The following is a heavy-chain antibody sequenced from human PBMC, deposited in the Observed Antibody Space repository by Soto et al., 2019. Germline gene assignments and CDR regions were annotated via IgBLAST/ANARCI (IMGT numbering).Heavy chain of an antibody. CDR2: IYSGGST. CDR1: GFTVSSNY. CDR3: AKALNLGELSYLYDY. Sequence: GGSLRLSCAASGFTVSSNYMSWVRQAPGKGLEWVSVIYSGGSTYYADSVKGRFTISRDNSKNTLYLQMNSLRAEDTAVYYCAKALNLGELSYLYDYWGQGTRVSVAS. J-gene: IGHJ4*02. V-gene: IGHV3-66*01. D-gene: IGHD3-16*02.